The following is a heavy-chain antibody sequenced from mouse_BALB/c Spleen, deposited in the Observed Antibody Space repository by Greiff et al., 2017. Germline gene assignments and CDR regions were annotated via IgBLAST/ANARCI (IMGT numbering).Heavy chain of an antibody. CDR3: ASPDGYYGENYFDY. D-gene: IGHD2-3*01. J-gene: IGHJ2*01. CDR1: GYTFSSYW. CDR2: ILPGSGST. Sequence: QVHVKQSGAELMKPGASVKISCKATGYTFSSYWIEWVKQRPGHGLEWIGEILPGSGSTNYNEKFKGKATFTADTSSNTAYMQLSSLTSEDSAVYYCASPDGYYGENYFDYWGQGTTLTVSS. V-gene: IGHV1-9*01.